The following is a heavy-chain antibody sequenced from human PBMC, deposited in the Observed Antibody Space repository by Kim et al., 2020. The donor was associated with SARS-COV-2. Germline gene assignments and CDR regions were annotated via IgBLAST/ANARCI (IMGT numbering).Heavy chain of an antibody. CDR3: AQGPYGTGTTCYTVAAF. V-gene: IGHV3-23*01. Sequence: GGSLRLSCAASGFIFSSYAMSWVRQAPGKGLEWVSAVSGSGNSTYYAVSVKGRFAISRDNSKNTLYLQMNSLRAEDTAVYYCAQGPYGTGTTCYTVAAF. D-gene: IGHD2-2*02. CDR2: VSGSGNST. J-gene: IGHJ3*01. CDR1: GFIFSSYA.